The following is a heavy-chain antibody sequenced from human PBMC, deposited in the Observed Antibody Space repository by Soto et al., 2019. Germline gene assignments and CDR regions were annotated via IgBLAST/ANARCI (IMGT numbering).Heavy chain of an antibody. CDR3: ARAKWELQYYFDY. Sequence: SETLSLTCAVYGGSFSGYYWSWIRQPPGKGLEWIGEINHSGSTNYNPSLKSRVTTSVDTSKNQFSLKLSSVTAADTAVYYCARAKWELQYYFDYWGQGTLVTVSS. CDR2: INHSGST. J-gene: IGHJ4*02. V-gene: IGHV4-34*01. CDR1: GGSFSGYY. D-gene: IGHD1-26*01.